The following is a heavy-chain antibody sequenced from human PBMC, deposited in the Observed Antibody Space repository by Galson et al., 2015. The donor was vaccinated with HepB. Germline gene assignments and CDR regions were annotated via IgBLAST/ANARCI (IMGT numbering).Heavy chain of an antibody. Sequence: SLRLSCAASGFTFSSYWMSWVRQAPGKGLEWVANIKQDGSEKYYVDSVKGRFTISRDNAKNSLYLQMNSLRAEDTAVYYCARVPDYYDSSGCYYFDYWGQGTLVTVSS. D-gene: IGHD3-22*01. CDR1: GFTFSSYW. J-gene: IGHJ4*02. CDR3: ARVPDYYDSSGCYYFDY. CDR2: IKQDGSEK. V-gene: IGHV3-7*03.